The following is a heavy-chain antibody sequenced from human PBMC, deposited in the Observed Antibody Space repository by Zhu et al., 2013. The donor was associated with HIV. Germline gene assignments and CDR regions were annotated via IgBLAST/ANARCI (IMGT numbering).Heavy chain of an antibody. CDR1: GYTFTSYD. Sequence: QVQLVQSGAEVKKPGASVKVSCKASGYTFTSYDINWVRQATGQGLEWMGWMNPNSGNTGYAQKFQGRVTMTRNTSISTAYMELSSLRSEDTAVYYCARRWGWVWLRKTSCFDYWGQGTLVTVSS. V-gene: IGHV1-8*01. D-gene: IGHD5-12*01. J-gene: IGHJ4*02. CDR3: ARRWGWVWLRKTSCFDY. CDR2: MNPNSGNT.